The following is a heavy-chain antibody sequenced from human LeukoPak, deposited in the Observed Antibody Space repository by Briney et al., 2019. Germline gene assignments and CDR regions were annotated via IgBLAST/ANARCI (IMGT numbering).Heavy chain of an antibody. Sequence: SETPSLTCAVYGGSFSGYYWSWIRQPPGKGLEWIGEINHSGSTNYNPSLKSRVTISVDTSKNQFSLKLSSVTAADTAVYYCARGRGLWYSSSSPHYFDYWGQGTLVTVSS. CDR2: INHSGST. J-gene: IGHJ4*02. CDR1: GGSFSGYY. V-gene: IGHV4-34*01. D-gene: IGHD6-6*01. CDR3: ARGRGLWYSSSSPHYFDY.